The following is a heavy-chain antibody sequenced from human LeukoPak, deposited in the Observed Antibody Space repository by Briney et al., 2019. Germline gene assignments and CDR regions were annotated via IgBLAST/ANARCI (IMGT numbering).Heavy chain of an antibody. D-gene: IGHD6-19*01. CDR1: EFTFSNYG. CDR2: ISYTGDTK. CDR3: AKEFNAYSSGWYYDY. J-gene: IGHJ4*02. Sequence: GRSLRLSCAASEFTFSNYGMHWVRQAPGKGPEWVAVISYTGDTKYYADSVMGRFTISRDNSKNTLYLQMNSLRAEDTAVYYCAKEFNAYSSGWYYDYWGQGTLVTVSS. V-gene: IGHV3-30*18.